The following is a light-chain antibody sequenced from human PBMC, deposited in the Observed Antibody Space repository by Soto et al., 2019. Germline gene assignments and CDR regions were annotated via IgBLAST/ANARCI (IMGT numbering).Light chain of an antibody. CDR3: QQYYSTPLT. CDR2: WAS. V-gene: IGKV4-1*01. J-gene: IGKJ4*01. Sequence: DIVMTQSPDSLAVSLGERATINCKSSQSVLYSSNNKNYLAWFQQKPGQPPKLLIYWASTRESGVPDRFSGSGSGTDFPLTISSLHAEDVAVYYCQQYYSTPLTFGGGSKVEIK. CDR1: QSVLYSSNNKNY.